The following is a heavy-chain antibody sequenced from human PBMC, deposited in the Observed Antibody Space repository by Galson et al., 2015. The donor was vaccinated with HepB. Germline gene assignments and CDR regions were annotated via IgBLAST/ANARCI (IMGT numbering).Heavy chain of an antibody. J-gene: IGHJ6*02. CDR1: GFTFSSYW. CDR3: ASSSLGYCSSTSCCPTNFYYYYGMDV. CDR2: IKQDGSEK. V-gene: IGHV3-7*03. Sequence: SLRLSCAASGFTFSSYWMSWVRQAPGKGLEWVANIKQDGSEKYYVDSVKGRFTISRDNAKNSLYLQMNSLRAEDTAVYYCASSSLGYCSSTSCCPTNFYYYYGMDVWGQGTTVTVSS. D-gene: IGHD2-2*01.